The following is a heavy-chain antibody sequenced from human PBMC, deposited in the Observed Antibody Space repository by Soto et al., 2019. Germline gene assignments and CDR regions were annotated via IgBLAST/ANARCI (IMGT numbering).Heavy chain of an antibody. Sequence: GGSLRLSCAASGFTFSSYGMHWVRQAPGKGLEWVAVIWYDGSNKYYADSVKGRFTISRDNSKNTLYLQMNSLRAEDTAVYYCARDGYGSGTTPYYFDYWGQGTLVTVSS. D-gene: IGHD3-10*01. V-gene: IGHV3-33*01. CDR3: ARDGYGSGTTPYYFDY. CDR1: GFTFSSYG. J-gene: IGHJ4*02. CDR2: IWYDGSNK.